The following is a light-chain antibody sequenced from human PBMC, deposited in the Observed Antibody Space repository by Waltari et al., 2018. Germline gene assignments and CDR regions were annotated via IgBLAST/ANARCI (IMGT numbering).Light chain of an antibody. CDR1: QSISNW. V-gene: IGKV1-5*03. CDR3: QHYNSFSPA. CDR2: KAS. Sequence: DVQMTQSPSTLSASVGDRVTITCRASQSISNWLAWYQQKPGKAPHLLIYKASNLESGVPSRVSGSGSGTEFTLTISSLQPDDFATYFCQHYNSFSPAFGQGTKLEIK. J-gene: IGKJ2*01.